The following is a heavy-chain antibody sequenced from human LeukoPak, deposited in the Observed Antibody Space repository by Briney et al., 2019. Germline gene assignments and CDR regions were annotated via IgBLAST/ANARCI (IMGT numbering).Heavy chain of an antibody. Sequence: KPGRSLSLSCAVSGFTLSDYYMSWIRQPPGKGLEWVSYISSSGTNKYYADFVRGRFTVSRDNAKNSLYLQMDSLSAEHTAVYYCASLRVVNRWGQGTLVTVSS. D-gene: IGHD3-10*01. CDR1: GFTLSDYY. CDR3: ASLRVVNR. V-gene: IGHV3-11*04. J-gene: IGHJ4*02. CDR2: ISSSGTNK.